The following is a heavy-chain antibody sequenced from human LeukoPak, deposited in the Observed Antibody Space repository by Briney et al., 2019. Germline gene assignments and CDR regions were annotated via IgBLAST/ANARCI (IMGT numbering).Heavy chain of an antibody. D-gene: IGHD5-18*01. Sequence: SETLSLTCTVSGGSISSYYWSWIRQPPGKGLEWIGYIYYSGSTNYNPSLKSRVTISVDTSKNQFSLKLSSVTAADTAVYHCASLGDTAMDIDYWGQGTLVTVSS. V-gene: IGHV4-59*01. CDR2: IYYSGST. J-gene: IGHJ4*02. CDR3: ASLGDTAMDIDY. CDR1: GGSISSYY.